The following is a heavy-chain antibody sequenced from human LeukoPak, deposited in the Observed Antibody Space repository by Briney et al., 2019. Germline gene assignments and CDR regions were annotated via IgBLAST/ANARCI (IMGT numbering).Heavy chain of an antibody. CDR1: GYTFTTYD. Sequence: ASVKVSCKASGYTFTTYDFNWLRQATGQGLEWMGWMNPTSGNTGYAQNFQGRVTMTRDTSTSTAYLELSSLGSEDTAVYYCTRNTAPGGKGYYFDYWGQGTLVTVSS. CDR2: MNPTSGNT. J-gene: IGHJ4*02. CDR3: TRNTAPGGKGYYFDY. V-gene: IGHV1-8*01. D-gene: IGHD6-13*01.